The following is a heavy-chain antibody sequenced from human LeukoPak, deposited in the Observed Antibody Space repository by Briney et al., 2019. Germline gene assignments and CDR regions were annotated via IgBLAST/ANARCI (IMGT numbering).Heavy chain of an antibody. V-gene: IGHV3-7*01. D-gene: IGHD3-16*02. J-gene: IGHJ4*02. CDR3: AREQTPVIHYYFDS. CDR1: GFTFSSYW. Sequence: GGSLRLSCAASGFTFSSYWMSWVRQAPGEGLEGVANIKQDGSDYYYVDSVKGRFTISRDNAKNSLYLQMNSLRAEDTAVYYCAREQTPVIHYYFDSWGQGTLVTVSS. CDR2: IKQDGSDY.